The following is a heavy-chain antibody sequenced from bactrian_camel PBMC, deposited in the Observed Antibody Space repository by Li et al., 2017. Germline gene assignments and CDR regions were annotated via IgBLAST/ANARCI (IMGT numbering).Heavy chain of an antibody. D-gene: IGHD5*01. CDR3: RQARTGGVGLIRT. CDR1: GFTFSAYY. CDR2: LPTGNLQP. V-gene: IGHV3-2*01. J-gene: IGHJ4*01. Sequence: HVQLVESGGGLVQPGGSLRLSCAASGFTFSAYYVTWVRQAPGKGLEWVTTLPTGNLQPTYADFVLADSPSPETTRRTRCICKWTAWTLMTRPFITVRQARTGGVGLIRTGARGPRSPSP.